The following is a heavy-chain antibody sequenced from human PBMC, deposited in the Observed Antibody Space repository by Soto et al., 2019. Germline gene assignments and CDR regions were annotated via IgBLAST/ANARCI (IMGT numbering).Heavy chain of an antibody. D-gene: IGHD6-13*01. J-gene: IGHJ5*02. V-gene: IGHV3-20*04. CDR3: ARGRRYSSSPNWFDP. CDR2: INWNGGST. Sequence: GGSLRLSCAASGFTFDDYGMSWVRQAPGKGLEWVSGINWNGGSTGYADSVKGRFTISRDNAKNSLYLQMNSLRAEDTALYYCARGRRYSSSPNWFDPWGQGTLVTVS. CDR1: GFTFDDYG.